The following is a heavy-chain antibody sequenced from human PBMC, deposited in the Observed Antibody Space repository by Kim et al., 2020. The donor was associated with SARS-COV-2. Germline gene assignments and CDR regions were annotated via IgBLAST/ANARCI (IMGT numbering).Heavy chain of an antibody. V-gene: IGHV3-21*01. CDR3: ARDRHIVATTGGY. CDR1: GFTFSSYS. D-gene: IGHD5-12*01. Sequence: GGSLRLSCAASGFTFSSYSMNWVRQAPGKGLEWVSSISSSSSYIYYADSVKGRFTISRDNAKNSLYLQMNSLRAEDTAVYYCARDRHIVATTGGYWGQGTLVTVSS. J-gene: IGHJ4*02. CDR2: ISSSSSYI.